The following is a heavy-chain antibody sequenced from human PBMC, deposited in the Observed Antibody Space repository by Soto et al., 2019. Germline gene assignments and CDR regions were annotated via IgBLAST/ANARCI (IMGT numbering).Heavy chain of an antibody. CDR3: ARPPSMVRGVRRPSWFDP. Sequence: QVQLVQSGAEVKKPGASVKVSCKASGYTFTSYDINWVRQATGQGLEWMGWMNPNSGNTGYAQKFQGRVTMTRNTSISTAYMERSSLRSEDTAVDYCARPPSMVRGVRRPSWFDPWGKGTLVTVSS. CDR2: MNPNSGNT. V-gene: IGHV1-8*01. CDR1: GYTFTSYD. J-gene: IGHJ5*02. D-gene: IGHD3-10*01.